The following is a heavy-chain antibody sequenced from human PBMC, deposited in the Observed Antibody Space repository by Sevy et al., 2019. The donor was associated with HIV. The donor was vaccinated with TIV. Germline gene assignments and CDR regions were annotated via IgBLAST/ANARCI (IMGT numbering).Heavy chain of an antibody. Sequence: GGSLRLSCAASGFTFSSYAMHWVRQAPGKGLEWVAVISYDGSSKYYADSVKGRFTISRDNSKNTLYLQMNSLRAEDTAVYYCARAISLRYFDWLLYYYYYYMDVWGKGTTVTVSS. V-gene: IGHV3-30-3*01. J-gene: IGHJ6*03. CDR3: ARAISLRYFDWLLYYYYYYMDV. CDR1: GFTFSSYA. D-gene: IGHD3-9*01. CDR2: ISYDGSSK.